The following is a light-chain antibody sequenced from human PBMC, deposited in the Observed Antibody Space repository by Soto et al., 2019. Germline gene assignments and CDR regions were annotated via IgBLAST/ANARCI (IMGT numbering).Light chain of an antibody. J-gene: IGKJ4*01. Sequence: DIQMTQSPSSLSASVGDTITITCQASQDISDYLIWYQQKPGKPPKLLIYDASNVENGDPSRFSGSGSGTNFTLTVSSLQPGDFAAYYCQQYADLITVGGGTKVDIK. CDR1: QDISDY. CDR2: DAS. CDR3: QQYADLIT. V-gene: IGKV1-33*01.